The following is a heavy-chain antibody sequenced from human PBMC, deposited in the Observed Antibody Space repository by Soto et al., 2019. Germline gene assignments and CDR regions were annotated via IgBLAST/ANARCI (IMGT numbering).Heavy chain of an antibody. CDR3: AREYYYDSSGYYRYYFYVMDV. CDR2: ISAYNGNT. D-gene: IGHD3-22*01. V-gene: IGHV1-18*04. Sequence: QVQLVQSGAEVKKPGASVKVSCKASGYTFTSYGISWVRQAPGPGLEWMGWISAYNGNTNYAQKLQGRVTMTTDTSTSTASMELRSLRSDDTAVYYCAREYYYDSSGYYRYYFYVMDVWGQGTTVTVSS. CDR1: GYTFTSYG. J-gene: IGHJ6*02.